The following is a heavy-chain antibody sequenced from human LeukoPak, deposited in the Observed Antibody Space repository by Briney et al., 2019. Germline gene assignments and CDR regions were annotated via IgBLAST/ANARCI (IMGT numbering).Heavy chain of an antibody. V-gene: IGHV5-10-1*01. CDR2: IDPSDSYT. CDR1: GYSFTNYW. CDR3: ARHYRYYYDSSDYYYGASGAFDI. J-gene: IGHJ3*02. Sequence: GESLRISCKGSGYSFTNYWISWVRQMPGKGLEWMGRIDPSDSYTNYSPSFQGHVTISADKSISTAYLQWSSLKASDTAMYYCARHYRYYYDSSDYYYGASGAFDIWGQGRLATVSS. D-gene: IGHD3-22*01.